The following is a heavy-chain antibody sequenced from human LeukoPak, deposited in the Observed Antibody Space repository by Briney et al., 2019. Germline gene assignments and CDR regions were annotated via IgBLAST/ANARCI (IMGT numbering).Heavy chain of an antibody. D-gene: IGHD2-2*01. J-gene: IGHJ6*04. CDR3: ARVPYCSSTSCYQWFGEFPSPYGMDV. V-gene: IGHV4-31*03. Sequence: TLSLTCTVSGGSISSGGYYWSWIRQHPGKGLAWIGYIYYSGSTYYNPSLKSRVTISVDTSKNQFSLKLSSVTAADTAVYYCARVPYCSSTSCYQWFGEFPSPYGMDVWGKGTTVTVSS. CDR1: GGSISSGGYY. CDR2: IYYSGST.